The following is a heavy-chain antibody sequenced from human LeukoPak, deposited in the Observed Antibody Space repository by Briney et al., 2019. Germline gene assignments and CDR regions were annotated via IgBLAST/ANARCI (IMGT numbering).Heavy chain of an antibody. Sequence: GASVKVSCKASGYTFTRYYMHWVRQAPGQGLEWMGWINPNSGGTNYAQKFQGRVTMTSDTSISTAYMELSRLRSDDTAVYYCARMIAGYYYYGMDVWGQGTTVTVSS. D-gene: IGHD2-21*01. CDR3: ARMIAGYYYYGMDV. CDR2: INPNSGGT. J-gene: IGHJ6*02. CDR1: GYTFTRYY. V-gene: IGHV1-2*02.